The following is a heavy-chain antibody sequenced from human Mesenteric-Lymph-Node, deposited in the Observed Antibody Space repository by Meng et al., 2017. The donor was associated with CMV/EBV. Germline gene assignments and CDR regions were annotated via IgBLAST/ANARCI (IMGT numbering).Heavy chain of an antibody. CDR1: GVSIGDYA. V-gene: IGHV3-9*01. CDR2: ISWNSGTL. D-gene: IGHD1-14*01. CDR3: ARDFRTPAYYYGMDV. J-gene: IGHJ6*02. Sequence: SLKISCAASGVSIGDYAMHWVRQAPGKGLEWVSTISWNSGTLGYADSVKGRFTISRDSAKNSLYLQMNSLRAEDTAVYYCARDFRTPAYYYGMDVWGQGTTVTVSS.